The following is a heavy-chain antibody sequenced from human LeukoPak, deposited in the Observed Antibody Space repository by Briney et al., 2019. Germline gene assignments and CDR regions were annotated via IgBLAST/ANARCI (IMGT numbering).Heavy chain of an antibody. V-gene: IGHV4-31*03. D-gene: IGHD4-17*01. CDR3: ARTTVTQEIDY. J-gene: IGHJ4*02. CDR2: IYYSGST. Sequence: SETLSLTCTVSGGSISSGGYYWSWIRQHPGKGLEWVGYIYYSGSTYYNPSLKSRVTISVDTSKNQFSLKLSSVTAADTAVYYCARTTVTQEIDYWGQGTLVTVSS. CDR1: GGSISSGGYY.